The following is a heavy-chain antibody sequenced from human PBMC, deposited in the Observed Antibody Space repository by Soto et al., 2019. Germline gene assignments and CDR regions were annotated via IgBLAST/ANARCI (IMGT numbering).Heavy chain of an antibody. CDR3: ARASLEMATITSIDY. J-gene: IGHJ4*02. Sequence: SVKVSCKASGGTFSSYAISWVRQAPGQGLEWMGGIIPIFGTANYAQKLQGRVTITADESTSTAYMELSSLRSEDTAVYYCARASLEMATITSIDYWGQGTLVTVSS. D-gene: IGHD5-12*01. CDR1: GGTFSSYA. CDR2: IIPIFGTA. V-gene: IGHV1-69*13.